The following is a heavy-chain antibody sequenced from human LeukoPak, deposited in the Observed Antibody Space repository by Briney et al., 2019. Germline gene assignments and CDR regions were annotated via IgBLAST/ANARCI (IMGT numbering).Heavy chain of an antibody. Sequence: VASVKVSCKASGYTFTGYYMHWVRQAPGQGLEWMGWINPNSGGTNYAQKFQGWVTMTRDTSISTAYMELSRLRSDDTAVYYCARQHYGDYGWFDPWGQGTLVTVSS. CDR2: INPNSGGT. J-gene: IGHJ5*02. CDR3: ARQHYGDYGWFDP. V-gene: IGHV1-2*04. D-gene: IGHD4-17*01. CDR1: GYTFTGYY.